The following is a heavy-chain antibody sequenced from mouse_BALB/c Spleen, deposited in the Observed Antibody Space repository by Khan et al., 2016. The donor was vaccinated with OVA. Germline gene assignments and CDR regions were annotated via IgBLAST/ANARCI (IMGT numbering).Heavy chain of an antibody. CDR1: GYTFTSYW. V-gene: IGHV1-7*01. J-gene: IGHJ2*01. CDR2: INPTSGYT. Sequence: QVQLKQSGAELAKPGASVKMSCKASGYTFTSYWMHWIKQRPGQGLEWIGYINPTSGYTDYNQKFKDKATLTADKSSSTAYMQLSSLTSDDSAVYYGARDRIDYWGQGTARTVSS. CDR3: ARDRIDY.